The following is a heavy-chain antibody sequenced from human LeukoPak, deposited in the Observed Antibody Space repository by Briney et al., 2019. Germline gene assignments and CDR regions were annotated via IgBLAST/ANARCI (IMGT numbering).Heavy chain of an antibody. Sequence: SETLSLTCTVSGGSISSGGYYWSWIRQPPGKGLEWIGYIYHSGSTYYNPSLKSRVTISVDRSKNQFSLKLSSVTAADTAVYYCAREGYSSTSWGQGTLVTVSS. D-gene: IGHD6-13*01. V-gene: IGHV4-30-2*01. CDR3: AREGYSSTS. CDR1: GGSISSGGYY. J-gene: IGHJ4*02. CDR2: IYHSGST.